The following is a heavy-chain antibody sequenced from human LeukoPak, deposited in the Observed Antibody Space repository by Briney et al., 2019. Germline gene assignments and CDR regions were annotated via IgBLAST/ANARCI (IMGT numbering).Heavy chain of an antibody. Sequence: SETLSLTCTVSVGSFSGYSWSWMRQPPGKGLEWIGYISYSGSTNYNPSLQSRVTLSVDTSKSQFSLRLSSVTAADTAVYYCAREHGYNLYWGQGTLVTVSS. V-gene: IGHV4-59*01. CDR3: AREHGYNLY. CDR1: VGSFSGYS. CDR2: ISYSGST. J-gene: IGHJ4*02. D-gene: IGHD5-24*01.